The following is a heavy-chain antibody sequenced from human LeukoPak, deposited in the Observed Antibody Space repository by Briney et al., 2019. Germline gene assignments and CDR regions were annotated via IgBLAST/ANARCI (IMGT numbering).Heavy chain of an antibody. CDR1: GSRFTSYW. CDR3: ARQPRYCSGGSCSLFDYFDY. D-gene: IGHD2-15*01. CDR2: IDPSDSYT. V-gene: IGHV5-10-1*01. Sequence: GAPLRTSSKGSGSRFTSYWITWVRRMPGKGLGWMGRIDPSDSYTNYNPSFQGHVTISADKSISTGYLQWSSLKASDTAMYYCARQPRYCSGGSCSLFDYFDYWGQGTLVTVSS. J-gene: IGHJ4*02.